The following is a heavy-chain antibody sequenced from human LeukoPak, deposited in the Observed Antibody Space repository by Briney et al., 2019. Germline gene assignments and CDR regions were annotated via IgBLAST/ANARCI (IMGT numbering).Heavy chain of an antibody. CDR3: ARHRPYSSGWYWAKDYYYGMDV. CDR1: GYTFTSYD. CDR2: MNPNSGNT. V-gene: IGHV1-8*01. Sequence: ASVKVSCKASGYTFTSYDINWVRQATGQGLEWMGWMNPNSGNTGYAQKFQGRVTMTRNTSISTAYMELSSLRSEDTAVYYCARHRPYSSGWYWAKDYYYGMDVWGQGTTVTVSS. D-gene: IGHD6-19*01. J-gene: IGHJ6*02.